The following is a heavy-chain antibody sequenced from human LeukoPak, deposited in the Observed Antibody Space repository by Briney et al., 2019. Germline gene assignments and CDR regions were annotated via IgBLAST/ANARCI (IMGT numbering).Heavy chain of an antibody. CDR1: GFTFSNAW. D-gene: IGHD3-10*01. CDR2: IKSKTDGGTT. V-gene: IGHV3-15*01. CDR3: TTAPIGFTMVRGLIITDF. J-gene: IGHJ4*02. Sequence: GGSLRLSCAVSGFTFSNAWMSWVRQAPGKGLEWVGRIKSKTDGGTTDYAAPVKGRFTISRDDSKNTLYLQMNSLKTEDTAVYCTTAPIGFTMVRGLIITDFWGQGTLATVSS.